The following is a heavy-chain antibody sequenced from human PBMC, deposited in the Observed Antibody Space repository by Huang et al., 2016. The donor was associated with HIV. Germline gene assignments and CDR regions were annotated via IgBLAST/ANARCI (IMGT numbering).Heavy chain of an antibody. J-gene: IGHJ6*03. CDR2: MNPKNSNT. V-gene: IGHV1-8*03. CDR1: GYTFTTYD. Sequence: QVQLVQSGAEVKKPGASVKVSCQASGYTFTTYDINWVRQATGQWLEWMGYMNPKNSNTGYAQKFRGRVTFTRRTSRSTADMELTRLTSDDTAVYYCARGRFGETYNYYMDVWGNGTTVTVS. CDR3: ARGRFGETYNYYMDV. D-gene: IGHD3-10*01.